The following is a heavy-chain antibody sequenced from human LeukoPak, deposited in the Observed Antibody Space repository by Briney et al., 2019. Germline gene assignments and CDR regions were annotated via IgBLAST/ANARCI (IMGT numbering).Heavy chain of an antibody. CDR2: ISSSSSTI. CDR1: GFTFSSYS. CDR3: ARGGDSSGVDY. D-gene: IGHD3-22*01. V-gene: IGHV3-48*01. J-gene: IGHJ4*02. Sequence: PGGSLRLSCAASGFTFSSYSMNWVRQAPGKGLEWVSYISSSSSTIYYADSVKGRFTISRDNAKNSLYLQMNSLRAEDTAVYYCARGGDSSGVDYWGQGTLVTVSS.